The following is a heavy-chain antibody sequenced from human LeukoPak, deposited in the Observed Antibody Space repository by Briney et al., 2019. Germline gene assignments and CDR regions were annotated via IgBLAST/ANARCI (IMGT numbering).Heavy chain of an antibody. Sequence: PGGSLRLSCAASGFTLSSYEMNWVRQAPGKGLEWVSYISSSGSTIYYTDSVKGRFTISRDNAKNSLYLQMNSLRAEDTAVYYCARGYLRFDPWGQGTLVTVSS. CDR1: GFTLSSYE. J-gene: IGHJ5*02. V-gene: IGHV3-48*03. CDR2: ISSSGSTI. CDR3: ARGYLRFDP. D-gene: IGHD5-12*01.